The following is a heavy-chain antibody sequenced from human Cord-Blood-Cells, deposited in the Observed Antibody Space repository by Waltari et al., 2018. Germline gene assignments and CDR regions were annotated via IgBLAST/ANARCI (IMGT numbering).Heavy chain of an antibody. D-gene: IGHD5-18*01. CDR3: ARDNRGYSYGDAFDI. CDR1: GGSISRGGYS. CDR2: IYHSGST. Sequence: LQLQESGSGLVKPSQTLSLTCAVSGGSISRGGYSWSWIRHPPGKGLEWIGYIYHSGSTYYNPSLKSRVTISVDRSKNQFSLKLSSVTAADTAVYYCARDNRGYSYGDAFDIWGQGTMVTVSS. J-gene: IGHJ3*02. V-gene: IGHV4-30-2*01.